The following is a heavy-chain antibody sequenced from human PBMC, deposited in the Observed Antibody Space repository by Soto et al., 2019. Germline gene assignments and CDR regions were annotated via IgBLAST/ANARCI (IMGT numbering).Heavy chain of an antibody. J-gene: IGHJ6*02. CDR3: ARGKTRYSNYYYYGMDV. Sequence: SVKVSCKASGGTFSSYAISWVRQAPGQGLEWMGGIIPIFGTANYAQRFQGRVTITADKSTSTAYMELSSLRSGDTAVYYCARGKTRYSNYYYYGMDVWGQGTTVTVSS. V-gene: IGHV1-69*06. CDR1: GGTFSSYA. CDR2: IIPIFGTA. D-gene: IGHD4-4*01.